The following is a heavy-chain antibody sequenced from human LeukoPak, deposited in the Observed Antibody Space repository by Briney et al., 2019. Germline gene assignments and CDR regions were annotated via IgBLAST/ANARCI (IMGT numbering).Heavy chain of an antibody. D-gene: IGHD3-10*01. CDR2: ISSSGSTI. CDR3: AKVAHYYYGSESYYFFEH. V-gene: IGHV3-48*03. CDR1: GFTFSSYE. Sequence: GGSLRLSCAASGFTFSSYEMNWVRQAPGKGLEWVSYISSSGSTIYYADSVKGRFTISRDNAKNSLYLQMNSLRVEDTAIYYCAKVAHYYYGSESYYFFEHWGQGTPVTASS. J-gene: IGHJ4*02.